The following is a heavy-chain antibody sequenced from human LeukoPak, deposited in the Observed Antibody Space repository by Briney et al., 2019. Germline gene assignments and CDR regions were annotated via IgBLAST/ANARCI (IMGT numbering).Heavy chain of an antibody. V-gene: IGHV4-4*02. CDR2: ISHSGST. CDR1: GGSISSSNW. Sequence: SGTLSLTCAVSGGSISSSNWWSWVCQPPGKGLEWIGEISHSGSTNYNPSLKSRVTISVDKSGNQFSLKLSSVTAADTAVYYCARELNNWFDPWGQGTLVTVS. D-gene: IGHD4/OR15-4a*01. CDR3: ARELNNWFDP. J-gene: IGHJ5*02.